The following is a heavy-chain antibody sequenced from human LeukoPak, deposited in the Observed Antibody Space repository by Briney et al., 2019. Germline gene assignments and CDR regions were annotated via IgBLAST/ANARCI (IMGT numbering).Heavy chain of an antibody. V-gene: IGHV4-31*03. Sequence: SQTLSLTCTVSADSISSSGHYWPWLRQHPGKGPETIVFIHFSGSTNHNPSLKSRVAISVDASKNQFSLRLSSVTSADTAVYYCARGGNRFGGFYFDYWGQGILVTVSS. J-gene: IGHJ4*02. CDR3: ARGGNRFGGFYFDY. D-gene: IGHD3-10*01. CDR1: ADSISSSGHY. CDR2: IHFSGST.